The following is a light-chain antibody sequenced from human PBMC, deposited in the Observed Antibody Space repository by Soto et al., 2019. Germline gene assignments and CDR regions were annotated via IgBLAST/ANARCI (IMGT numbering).Light chain of an antibody. Sequence: QSALTQPPSASGSPGQSVTISCTGTSSDVGGYNCVSWYQQHPGKAPKLMIYEVSKRPSGVPDRFSGSKSGKTASLTVSGLQAEDEADYYCSSYAGSNIPVVFGGGTKLTVL. J-gene: IGLJ2*01. V-gene: IGLV2-8*01. CDR3: SSYAGSNIPVV. CDR1: SSDVGGYNC. CDR2: EVS.